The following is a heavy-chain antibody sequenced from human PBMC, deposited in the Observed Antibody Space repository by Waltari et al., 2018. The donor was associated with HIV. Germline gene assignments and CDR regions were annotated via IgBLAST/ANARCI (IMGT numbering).Heavy chain of an antibody. CDR2: IYYSGST. Sequence: QVQLQESGPGLVKPSETLSLTCTVSGGSISSYYWSWIRQPPGKGLEWLGYIYYSGSTSYNPSLKSRVTISVDTSKNQFSLKLSSVTAADTAVYYCARAVVGATSPFDYWGQGTLVTVSS. CDR3: ARAVVGATSPFDY. D-gene: IGHD1-26*01. J-gene: IGHJ4*02. CDR1: GGSISSYY. V-gene: IGHV4-59*01.